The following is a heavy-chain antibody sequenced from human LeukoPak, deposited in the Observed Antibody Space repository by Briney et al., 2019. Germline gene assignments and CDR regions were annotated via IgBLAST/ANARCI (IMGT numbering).Heavy chain of an antibody. CDR2: INHSGST. D-gene: IGHD6-13*01. CDR3: ARGQAAGIFGNWFDP. CDR1: GGSFSSYY. J-gene: IGHJ5*02. Sequence: SETLSLTCAVYGGSFSSYYWSWIRQPPGKGLEWIGEINHSGSTNYNPSLKSRVTISVDTSKNQFSLKLSSVTAADTAVYYCARGQAAGIFGNWFDPWGQGTLVTVSS. V-gene: IGHV4-34*01.